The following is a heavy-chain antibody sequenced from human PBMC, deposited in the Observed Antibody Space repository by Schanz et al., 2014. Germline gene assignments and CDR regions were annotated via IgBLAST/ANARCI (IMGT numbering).Heavy chain of an antibody. J-gene: IGHJ4*02. D-gene: IGHD1-1*01. CDR1: GYTFTSSG. Sequence: QVQLVQSGAEVKKPGASVKVSCKASGYTFTSSGFSWVRQAPGQGLEWMGRIYLSDGSTRYAQKFQGRVTETRDTSTTTVYMELNSLRSDDTAVYYCVRELSGGTFDYWGQGALVTVSS. CDR2: IYLSDGST. V-gene: IGHV1-46*01. CDR3: VRELSGGTFDY.